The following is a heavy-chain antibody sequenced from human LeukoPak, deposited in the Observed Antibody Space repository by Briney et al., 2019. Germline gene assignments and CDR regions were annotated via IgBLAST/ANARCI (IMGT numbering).Heavy chain of an antibody. J-gene: IGHJ4*02. CDR3: ARDPTYYYDSSGYPLYYFDY. V-gene: IGHV1-46*03. CDR1: GYTFTSYY. Sequence: ASVKVSCKASGYTFTSYYMHWVRQAPGQGLEWMGIINSSGGSTSYAQKFQGRVTMTRDTSTSTVYMELSSLRSEDTAVYYCARDPTYYYDSSGYPLYYFDYSGQGTLVTVSS. CDR2: INSSGGST. D-gene: IGHD3-22*01.